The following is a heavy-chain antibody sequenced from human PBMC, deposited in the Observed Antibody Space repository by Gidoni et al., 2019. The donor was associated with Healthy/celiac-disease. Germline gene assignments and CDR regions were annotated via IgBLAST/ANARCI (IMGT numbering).Heavy chain of an antibody. V-gene: IGHV3-33*01. CDR1: GFPFSSYA. Sequence: QVQLVESGGGVVQPGRSLRLSCAASGFPFSSYAMPLVRQAPGKGLEWVAVIWYDGSNKYYADSVKGRFTISRDNSKNTLYLQMNSLRAEDTAVYYCAREIGGSREGYFDYWGQGTLVTVSS. D-gene: IGHD3-10*01. J-gene: IGHJ4*02. CDR3: AREIGGSREGYFDY. CDR2: IWYDGSNK.